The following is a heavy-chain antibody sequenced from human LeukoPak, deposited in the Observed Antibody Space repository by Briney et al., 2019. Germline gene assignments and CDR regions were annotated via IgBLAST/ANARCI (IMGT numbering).Heavy chain of an antibody. J-gene: IGHJ4*02. CDR3: ARANERYIGNIASRPFDY. Sequence: SQTLSLTCAISGDSVSSNSAPWNWIRQSPSRGPEWLGRTYYRSKWFTDYAVSVKSRITINSDTSKNQCSLQLNSVTPEDTAVYYCARANERYIGNIASRPFDYWGQGTLVTVSS. D-gene: IGHD6-6*01. V-gene: IGHV6-1*01. CDR1: GDSVSSNSAP. CDR2: TYYRSKWFT.